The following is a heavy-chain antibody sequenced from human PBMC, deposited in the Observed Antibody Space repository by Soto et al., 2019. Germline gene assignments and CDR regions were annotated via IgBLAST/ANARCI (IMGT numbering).Heavy chain of an antibody. Sequence: PGGSLRLSCAASGFTFSSYAMSWVRQAPGKGLEWVSAISGSGGSTYYADSVKGRFTISRDNSKNTLYLQMNSLRAEDTAVYYCAKSPHIVLMVYAKDAFDIWGQGTMVTVS. CDR2: ISGSGGST. CDR3: AKSPHIVLMVYAKDAFDI. J-gene: IGHJ3*02. V-gene: IGHV3-23*01. CDR1: GFTFSSYA. D-gene: IGHD2-8*01.